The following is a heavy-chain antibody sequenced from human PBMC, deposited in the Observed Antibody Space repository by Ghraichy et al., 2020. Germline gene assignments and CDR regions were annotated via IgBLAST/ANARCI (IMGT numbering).Heavy chain of an antibody. V-gene: IGHV3-48*02. CDR1: GFTFSSYS. J-gene: IGHJ5*02. D-gene: IGHD1-20*01. CDR2: ISSSSSTI. CDR3: ARDNSGLTEWGSNWFDP. Sequence: GGSLRLSCAASGFTFSSYSMNWVRQAPGKGLEWVSYISSSSSTIYYADSVKGRFTISRDNAKNSLYLQMNSLRDEDTAVYYCARDNSGLTEWGSNWFDPWGQGTLVTVSS.